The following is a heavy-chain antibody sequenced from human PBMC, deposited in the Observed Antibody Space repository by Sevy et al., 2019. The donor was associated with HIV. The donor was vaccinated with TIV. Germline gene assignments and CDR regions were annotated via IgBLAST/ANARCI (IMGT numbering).Heavy chain of an antibody. V-gene: IGHV3-7*01. J-gene: IGHJ4*02. CDR1: GFSFSTYW. CDR2: IKQDESGK. D-gene: IGHD3-22*01. CDR3: AKVNSGSFDY. Sequence: GGSLRLSCAASGFSFSTYWMHWVRQAPGKGLEWVANIKQDESGKYYVDSVKGRFTISRDNAKNSVYLEMNSLRPEDTAIYYCAKVNSGSFDYWGQGTLVTVSS.